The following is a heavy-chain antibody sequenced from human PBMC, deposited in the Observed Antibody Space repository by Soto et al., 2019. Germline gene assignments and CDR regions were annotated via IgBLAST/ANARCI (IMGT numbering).Heavy chain of an antibody. V-gene: IGHV3-23*01. CDR3: AKAGRGYYFHY. Sequence: EVQLLESGGGLVQPGGSLRLSCAASGFTFTSYAMSWVRQAPGKGLEWVSDISASGGSTDYADSVKGRFTISRDNSKNRLYLKMNSLRAEDTAVYYCAKAGRGYYFHYWGQGTLVTVSS. J-gene: IGHJ4*02. CDR1: GFTFTSYA. CDR2: ISASGGST.